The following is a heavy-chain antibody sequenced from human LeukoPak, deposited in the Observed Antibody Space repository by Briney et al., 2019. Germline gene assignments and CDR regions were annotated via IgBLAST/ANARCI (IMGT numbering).Heavy chain of an antibody. CDR3: ARGRRLFGELLDDAFDI. D-gene: IGHD3-10*01. CDR1: GVTFSSYS. J-gene: IGHJ3*02. Sequence: PGGSLRLSCAASGVTFSSYSMNWVRQAPGKGLEWVSAISGDSRYIYYADSVRGRFTISRDNAENTLYLQMNSLRAEDTAVYYCARGRRLFGELLDDAFDIWGQGTMVTVSS. V-gene: IGHV3-21*01. CDR2: ISGDSRYI.